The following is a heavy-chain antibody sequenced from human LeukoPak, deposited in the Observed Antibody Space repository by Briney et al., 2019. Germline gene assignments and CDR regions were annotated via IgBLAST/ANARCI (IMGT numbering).Heavy chain of an antibody. CDR3: ASLYCSGGSCYRPPDY. V-gene: IGHV1-69*02. D-gene: IGHD2-15*01. CDR1: GGTLSSYT. Sequence: ASVKVSCKASGGTLSSYTISWVRQAPGQGLEWMGRIIPILGIANYAQKFQGRVTITADKSTSTAYMELSSLRSEDTAVYYCASLYCSGGSCYRPPDYWGQGTLVTVSS. J-gene: IGHJ4*02. CDR2: IIPILGIA.